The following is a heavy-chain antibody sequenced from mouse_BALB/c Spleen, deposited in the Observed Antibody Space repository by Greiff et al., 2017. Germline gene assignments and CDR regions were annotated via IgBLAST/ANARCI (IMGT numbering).Heavy chain of an antibody. CDR2: IDPSDSET. CDR3: ARGGNYVTLDY. J-gene: IGHJ4*01. D-gene: IGHD1-1*01. Sequence: QVQLKESGPQLVRPGASVKISCKASGYSFTSYWMHWVKQRPGQGLEWIGMIDPSDSETRLNQKFKDKATLTVDKSSSTAYMQLSSPTSEDSAVYYCARGGNYVTLDYWGQGTSVTVSS. V-gene: IGHV1S126*01. CDR1: GYSFTSYW.